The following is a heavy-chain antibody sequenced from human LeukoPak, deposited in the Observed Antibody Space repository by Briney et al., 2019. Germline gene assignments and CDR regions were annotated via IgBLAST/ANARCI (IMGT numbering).Heavy chain of an antibody. CDR1: GFTFSNYW. D-gene: IGHD2/OR15-2a*01. Sequence: GGSLRLSCAASGFTFSNYWMHWVRQGPGKGLALVSRISTDGSTTSYGDSVKGRFTVSRDNAKNTVYLQMNSLRAEDTGVYYCAKDNSTGWFDSWGQGTLVTVSS. CDR2: ISTDGSTT. V-gene: IGHV3-74*01. CDR3: AKDNSTGWFDS. J-gene: IGHJ5*01.